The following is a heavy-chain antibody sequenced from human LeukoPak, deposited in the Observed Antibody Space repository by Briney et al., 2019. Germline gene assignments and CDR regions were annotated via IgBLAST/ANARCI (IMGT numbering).Heavy chain of an antibody. CDR2: ISSSSNYI. CDR1: GFTFSTYS. Sequence: AGGSLRLSCAASGFTFSTYSMNWVRQAPGKGLEWVSSISSSSNYIYYADSVKGRFTISRDNAKNSLYLQMNSLRAEDTAVYYCAELGITMIGGVWGKGTTVTISS. V-gene: IGHV3-21*01. CDR3: AELGITMIGGV. D-gene: IGHD3-10*02. J-gene: IGHJ6*04.